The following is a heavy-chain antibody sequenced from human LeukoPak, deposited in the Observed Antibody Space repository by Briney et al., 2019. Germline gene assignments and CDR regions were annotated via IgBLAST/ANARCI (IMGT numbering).Heavy chain of an antibody. D-gene: IGHD1-1*01. V-gene: IGHV3-53*01. CDR2: IYSGGST. J-gene: IGHJ4*02. Sequence: GGSLRLSCAASGFTVSSNHMGWVRQAPGKGLEWVSVIYSGGSTDYADSVKGRFTISRDNLKNTLYLQMNSLRAENTAVYYCARGPAGYNWGQGTLVTFSS. CDR3: ARGPAGYN. CDR1: GFTVSSNH.